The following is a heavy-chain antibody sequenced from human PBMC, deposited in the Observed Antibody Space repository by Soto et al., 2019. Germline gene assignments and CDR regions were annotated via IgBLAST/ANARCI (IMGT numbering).Heavy chain of an antibody. CDR1: GFTFSSYA. Sequence: PGGSLRLSCAASGFTFSSYAMHWVRQAPGKGLEYVSAISSNGGSTYYANSVKGRFTISRDNSKNTLYLQMGSLRAEDMAVYYCARGRPFDIWGERRIATVSS. V-gene: IGHV3-64*01. J-gene: IGHJ3*02. CDR3: ARGRPFDI. CDR2: ISSNGGST.